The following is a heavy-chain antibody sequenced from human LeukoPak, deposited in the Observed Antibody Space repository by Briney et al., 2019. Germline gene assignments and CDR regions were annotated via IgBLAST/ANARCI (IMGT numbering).Heavy chain of an antibody. D-gene: IGHD3-3*01. CDR2: INRSGST. CDR1: GGSFSGYY. V-gene: IGHV4-34*01. Sequence: SETLSLTCAVYGGSFSGYYWSWIRQPPGKGLKWIGEINRSGSTNYNPSLKSRVTISVDTSKNQFYLKLSSVTAADTAVYYCARGPRAVDSYYDFWSGYYTTSAEYFQHWGQGTLVTVSS. CDR3: ARGPRAVDSYYDFWSGYYTTSAEYFQH. J-gene: IGHJ1*01.